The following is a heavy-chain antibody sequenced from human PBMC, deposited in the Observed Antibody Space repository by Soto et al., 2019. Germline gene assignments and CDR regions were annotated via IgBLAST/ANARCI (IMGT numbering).Heavy chain of an antibody. CDR2: FYYSGRT. V-gene: IGHV4-31*03. CDR3: ARGARGGSRGFDS. CDR1: GGSISSGGYY. J-gene: IGHJ4*02. Sequence: QVQLQESGPGLVKPSQTLSLTCTVSGGSISSGGYYWSWIVRHPGKALEWFGDFYYSGRTYDNPSLKRRVTIAVDTSKNQFSLKLSSVTAADTAVYYCARGARGGSRGFDSWGQVTLVTVSS. D-gene: IGHD3-16*01.